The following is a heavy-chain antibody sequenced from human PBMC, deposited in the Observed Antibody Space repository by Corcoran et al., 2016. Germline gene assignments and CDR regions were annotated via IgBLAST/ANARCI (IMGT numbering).Heavy chain of an antibody. V-gene: IGHV1-46*01. J-gene: IGHJ6*02. CDR1: GYTFTSYY. Sequence: QVQLVQSGAEVKKPGASVKVSCKASGYTFTSYYMHWVRQAPGQGLEWMGIINPSGGSTSYAQKFQGRVTMTRDTSTSTVYMELRSLGSADTAGYYWARVPKSRITFGGYGMDVWGQGTTVTVSS. CDR3: ARVPKSRITFGGYGMDV. CDR2: INPSGGST. D-gene: IGHD3-16*01.